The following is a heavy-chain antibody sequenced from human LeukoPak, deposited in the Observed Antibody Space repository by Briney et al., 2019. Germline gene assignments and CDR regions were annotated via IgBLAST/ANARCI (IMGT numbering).Heavy chain of an antibody. CDR2: IYPGDSDT. Sequence: GGALKISLKGSGYRFTSYWIGWGRPMPGKGVGWGGIIYPGDSDTRYSPSFQGQLTISADKSISTAYLQWSSLKASDTAMYYCARRGNWNDFDYWGQGTLVTVSS. J-gene: IGHJ4*02. CDR3: ARRGNWNDFDY. V-gene: IGHV5-51*01. CDR1: GYRFTSYW. D-gene: IGHD1-1*01.